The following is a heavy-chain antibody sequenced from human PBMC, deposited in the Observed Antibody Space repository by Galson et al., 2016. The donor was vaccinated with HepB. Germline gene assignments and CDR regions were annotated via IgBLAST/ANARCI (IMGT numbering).Heavy chain of an antibody. D-gene: IGHD3-9*01. CDR3: ARGPLSYDGLTGYYPYYFDY. CDR2: INPNSGGT. Sequence: SVKVSCKASGYTFTDYYMHWVRQAPGQGLEWMGWINPNSGGTNYAQKFQGRVTMTRATSISTAYMELSRLRSDDTAVYYCARGPLSYDGLTGYYPYYFDYWGQGTQVTVSS. V-gene: IGHV1-2*02. J-gene: IGHJ4*02. CDR1: GYTFTDYY.